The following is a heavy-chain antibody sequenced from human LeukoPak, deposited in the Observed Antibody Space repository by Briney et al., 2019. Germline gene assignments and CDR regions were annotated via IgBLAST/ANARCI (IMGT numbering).Heavy chain of an antibody. CDR3: ARDTAPRAAAGVDY. CDR2: INSDGSTT. J-gene: IGHJ4*02. Sequence: GGSLRLSCAATGFTFSSYWMLWVRQSPGKGLVWVSRINSDGSTTIYADSVKGRFTISRDNAKNTLYLQMNSLRAEDTAVYYCARDTAPRAAAGVDYWGQGTLVTVSS. CDR1: GFTFSSYW. D-gene: IGHD6-13*01. V-gene: IGHV3-74*01.